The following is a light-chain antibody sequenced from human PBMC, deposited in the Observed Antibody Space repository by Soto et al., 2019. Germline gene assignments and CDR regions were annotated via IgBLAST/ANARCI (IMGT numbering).Light chain of an antibody. Sequence: EIVLTQSPGTLSLSPGERVTLSCRASQSVRSTHLAWYQQTVGQAPRLVIYGASSRVTGITDRFSGRGAGTDFTLTINRLEPEDFAKYYCQQYGTSPSTFGQGTKVEI. CDR1: QSVRSTH. J-gene: IGKJ1*01. V-gene: IGKV3-20*01. CDR3: QQYGTSPST. CDR2: GAS.